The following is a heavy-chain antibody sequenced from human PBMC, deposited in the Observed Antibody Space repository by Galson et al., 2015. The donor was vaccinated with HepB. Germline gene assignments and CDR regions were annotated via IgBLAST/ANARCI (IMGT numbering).Heavy chain of an antibody. Sequence: SLRLSCAASGFTFGAYALHWVRQAPGKGLEWVAGISNDGSNKYYADSVKGRFTISRANSRNTIYLHMNSLRVEDTAMYYCAREEYGGGWYDFVMVNWFDPWGQGTLVTVSA. J-gene: IGHJ5*02. D-gene: IGHD6-19*01. V-gene: IGHV3-30*04. CDR1: GFTFGAYA. CDR2: ISNDGSNK. CDR3: AREEYGGGWYDFVMVNWFDP.